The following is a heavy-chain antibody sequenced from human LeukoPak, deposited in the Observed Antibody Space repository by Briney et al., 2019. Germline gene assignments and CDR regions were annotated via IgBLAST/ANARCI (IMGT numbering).Heavy chain of an antibody. D-gene: IGHD6-13*01. CDR2: INCNSGDT. J-gene: IGHJ4*02. CDR3: ARDHLAAAGSGG. CDR1: GYTFTGYY. Sequence: ASVKVSCKAPGYTFTGYYIHWVRQAPGQGLEWMGHINCNSGDTNYAQKFQGRVTLTRDTSINTAYMELSSLRSDDTGVYYCARDHLAAAGSGGWGQGTLVTVSS. V-gene: IGHV1-2*05.